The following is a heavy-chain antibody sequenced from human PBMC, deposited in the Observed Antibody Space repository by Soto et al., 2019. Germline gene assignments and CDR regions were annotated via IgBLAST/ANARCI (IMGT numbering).Heavy chain of an antibody. CDR1: GGSISSGGYY. CDR3: ARGYCSSTSCFDP. J-gene: IGHJ5*02. V-gene: IGHV4-31*03. D-gene: IGHD2-2*01. Sequence: QVQLQESGPGLVKPSQTLSLTCSVSGGSISSGGYYWSWIRQHPGKGLEWIGYIYYSWSTSYNPSLKSRVTISVDTSKNQFSLKLSSVTAADTAVYYCARGYCSSTSCFDPWGQGTLVTVSS. CDR2: IYYSWST.